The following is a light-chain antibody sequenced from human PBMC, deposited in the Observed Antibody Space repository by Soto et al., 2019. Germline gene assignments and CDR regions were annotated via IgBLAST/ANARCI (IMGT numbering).Light chain of an antibody. Sequence: EIVLTQSPRTLSLSPGDRAALSCRASQTVRNNYVAWYQQKFGQAPKLLIYGASSRATDIPGRFSGSGSGTDFALTISGLEPEVFAVYYCQHYGGPVGYTFGQGTKLEIK. CDR2: GAS. V-gene: IGKV3-20*01. CDR1: QTVRNNY. CDR3: QHYGGPVGYT. J-gene: IGKJ2*01.